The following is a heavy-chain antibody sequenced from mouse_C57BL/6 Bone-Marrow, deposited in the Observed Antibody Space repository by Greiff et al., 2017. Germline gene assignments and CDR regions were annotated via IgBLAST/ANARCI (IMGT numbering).Heavy chain of an antibody. D-gene: IGHD4-1*01. Sequence: EVKLMESGGGLVQPGGSLKLSCAASGFTFSDYYMYWVRQTPEKRLEWVAYISNGGGSTYYPDTVKGRFTISRDNAKNTLYQQMSRLKSEDTAMYYCARGTGDYWGQGTTLTVSS. J-gene: IGHJ2*01. CDR2: ISNGGGST. CDR1: GFTFSDYY. CDR3: ARGTGDY. V-gene: IGHV5-12*01.